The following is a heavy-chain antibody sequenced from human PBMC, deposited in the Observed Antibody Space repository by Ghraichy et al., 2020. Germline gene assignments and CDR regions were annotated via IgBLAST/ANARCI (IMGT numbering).Heavy chain of an antibody. D-gene: IGHD6-6*01. J-gene: IGHJ4*02. CDR2: ISSNGGGT. CDR3: TSLEY. CDR1: GFTFSNYA. V-gene: IGHV3-64D*06. Sequence: GESLNISCSASGFTFSNYAMHWVRQAPGKGLEYVSSISSNGGGTYNADSVKGRFTISRDNSKNTLYLRMSSMRTEDTAVYYCTSLEYWGQGTRVTVSS.